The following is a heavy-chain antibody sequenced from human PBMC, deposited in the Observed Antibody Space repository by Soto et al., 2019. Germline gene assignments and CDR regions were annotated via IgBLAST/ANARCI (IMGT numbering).Heavy chain of an antibody. J-gene: IGHJ6*02. V-gene: IGHV4-4*07. CDR3: ARVGTSYSSSLGGRFYGMDV. CDR1: GGSISSYY. D-gene: IGHD6-13*01. Sequence: PSETLSLTCTVSGGSISSYYWSWIRQPAGKGLAWIGRTYTSGSTNYNPSLKSRVTMSVDTSKNQFSLKLSSVTAADTAVYYCARVGTSYSSSLGGRFYGMDVWGQGTTVTVSS. CDR2: TYTSGST.